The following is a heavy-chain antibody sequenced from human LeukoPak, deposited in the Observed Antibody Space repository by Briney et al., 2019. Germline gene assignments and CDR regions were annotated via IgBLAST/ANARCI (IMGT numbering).Heavy chain of an antibody. V-gene: IGHV3-21*01. CDR1: GFTFSSYA. CDR2: ISISSSVI. J-gene: IGHJ4*02. D-gene: IGHD3-16*01. Sequence: GGSLRLSCAASGFTFSSYAMTWVRQAPGRGLEWLASISISSSVIYYADSVKGRFTISRDNAKNTLFLQMDSLRVEDTGHYYCARDLGARGHWGQGTLVIVSS. CDR3: ARDLGARGH.